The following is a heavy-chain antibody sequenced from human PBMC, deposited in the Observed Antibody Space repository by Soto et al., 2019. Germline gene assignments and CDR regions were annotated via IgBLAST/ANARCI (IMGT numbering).Heavy chain of an antibody. CDR2: LYTEGTT. Sequence: GGSLRRSCVASGVTGSHNCMAWVRQAPEMGLEWVSILYTEGTTYYADSVKGRFTISRDSSKNTLFLQMDSRRAEDTAVYYCVRPRPSGENYGMDVWGQGTTVTVSS. V-gene: IGHV3-53*01. CDR1: GVTGSHNC. D-gene: IGHD3-16*01. J-gene: IGHJ6*02. CDR3: VRPRPSGENYGMDV.